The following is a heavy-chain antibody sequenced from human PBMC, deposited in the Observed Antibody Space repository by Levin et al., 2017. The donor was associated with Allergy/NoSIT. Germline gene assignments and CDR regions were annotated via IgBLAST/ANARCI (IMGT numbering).Heavy chain of an antibody. V-gene: IGHV1-46*01. J-gene: IGHJ4*02. CDR3: AGDPGTY. Sequence: AASVKVSCKASGYTFITYYINWVRQAPGQGLEWLGIINPSDGRTGYAEKFQGRVTMTRDTSTSTVYMEWNSLRSEDTAVYYCAGDPGTYWGQGTLVTVSS. CDR1: GYTFITYY. CDR2: INPSDGRT.